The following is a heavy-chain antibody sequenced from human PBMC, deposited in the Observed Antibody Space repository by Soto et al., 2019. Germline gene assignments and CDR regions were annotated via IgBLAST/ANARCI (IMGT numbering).Heavy chain of an antibody. CDR3: AKEGAPWLHLFDY. Sequence: QVQLVESGGGVVQPGRSLRLSCAASGFTFSSYGMHWVRQAPGKGLEWVAVISYDGSNKYYADSVKGRFTISRDNSKNTLYLQMNSLRAEDTAVYYCAKEGAPWLHLFDYWGQGTLVTVSS. CDR2: ISYDGSNK. J-gene: IGHJ4*02. D-gene: IGHD5-12*01. V-gene: IGHV3-30*18. CDR1: GFTFSSYG.